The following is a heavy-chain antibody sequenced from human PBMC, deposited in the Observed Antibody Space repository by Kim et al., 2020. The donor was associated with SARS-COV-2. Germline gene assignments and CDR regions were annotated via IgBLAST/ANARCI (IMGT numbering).Heavy chain of an antibody. V-gene: IGHV3-33*01. Sequence: GGSLRLSCAASGFTVSSYGMHWVRHAPGKGLEWVAVIWYDGSNKYYADSVKGRFTISRDNSKNTLYLQMNSLRAEDTAVYYCARVVSPGYYGMDVWGQGTTVTVSS. D-gene: IGHD3-10*01. J-gene: IGHJ6*02. CDR3: ARVVSPGYYGMDV. CDR2: IWYDGSNK. CDR1: GFTVSSYG.